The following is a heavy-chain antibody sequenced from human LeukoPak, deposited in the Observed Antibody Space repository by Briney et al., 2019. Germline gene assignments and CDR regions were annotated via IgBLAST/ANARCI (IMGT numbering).Heavy chain of an antibody. Sequence: PGGSLRLSCAASGFTFSSYWMSWVRQAPGKGLEWVANIKQDGSEKYYVDSVKGRFTISRDNAKNSLYLQMNSLRAEDTAVYYCARSGGDTVVVITPYYFDYWGQGTLVTVST. V-gene: IGHV3-7*01. D-gene: IGHD3-22*01. J-gene: IGHJ4*02. CDR2: IKQDGSEK. CDR1: GFTFSSYW. CDR3: ARSGGDTVVVITPYYFDY.